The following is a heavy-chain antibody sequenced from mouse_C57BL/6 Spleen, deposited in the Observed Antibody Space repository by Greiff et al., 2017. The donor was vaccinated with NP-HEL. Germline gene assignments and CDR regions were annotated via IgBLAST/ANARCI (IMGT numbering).Heavy chain of an antibody. J-gene: IGHJ4*01. CDR1: GYTFTSYW. CDR2: INPSNGGT. D-gene: IGHD1-1*01. CDR3: ARGGPTTVGAPHPMDY. V-gene: IGHV1-53*01. Sequence: QVQLQQPGTELVKPGASVKLSCKASGYTFTSYWMHWVKQRPGQGLEWIGNINPSNGGTNYNEKFKSKATLTVDKSSSTAYMQLSSLTSEDSAVYYCARGGPTTVGAPHPMDYWGQGTSVTVSS.